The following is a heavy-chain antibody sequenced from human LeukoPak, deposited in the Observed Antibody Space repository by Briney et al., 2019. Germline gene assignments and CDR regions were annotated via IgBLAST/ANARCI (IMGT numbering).Heavy chain of an antibody. J-gene: IGHJ3*02. Sequence: GASVKVSCKASGYTFTSYDINWVRQATGQGLEWMGWMNPNSGNTGYAQKFQGRVTMTRNTSTSTAYMELSSLRSEDTAVYYCAVYDSSGYYYSNDAFDIWGQGTMVTVSS. CDR3: AVYDSSGYYYSNDAFDI. V-gene: IGHV1-8*01. CDR1: GYTFTSYD. D-gene: IGHD3-22*01. CDR2: MNPNSGNT.